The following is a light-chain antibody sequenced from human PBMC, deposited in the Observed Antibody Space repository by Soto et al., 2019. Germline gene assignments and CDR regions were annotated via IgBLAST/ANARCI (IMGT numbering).Light chain of an antibody. Sequence: DIVMTQSPDSLAVSLGERATINCKSSQSVLYRSNNKNYLAWYQQKPGQPPKLLIYWASTRESGVPDRFSGSGSGTDFTLHIRSLQAEDVAVYYCQQYYSTPPTFGGGTKVEIK. CDR2: WAS. CDR3: QQYYSTPPT. CDR1: QSVLYRSNNKNY. J-gene: IGKJ4*01. V-gene: IGKV4-1*01.